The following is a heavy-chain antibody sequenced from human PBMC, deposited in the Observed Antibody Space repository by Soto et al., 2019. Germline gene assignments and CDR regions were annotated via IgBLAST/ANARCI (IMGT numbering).Heavy chain of an antibody. J-gene: IGHJ6*02. CDR1: GFTFSSYS. V-gene: IGHV3-48*01. Sequence: GGSLRLSCAASGFTFSSYSMNWVRQAPGKGLEWVSYISGSGGITYYADSVKGRFTISRDNSKNTLYLQMNSLRAEDTAVFYCARGHFGVTMDVWGQGTTVTVSS. D-gene: IGHD3-3*01. CDR3: ARGHFGVTMDV. CDR2: ISGSGGIT.